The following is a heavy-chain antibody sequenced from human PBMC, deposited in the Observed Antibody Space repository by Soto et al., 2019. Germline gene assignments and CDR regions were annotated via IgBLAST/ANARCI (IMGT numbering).Heavy chain of an antibody. CDR2: TKKKGNSYTT. J-gene: IGHJ4*02. V-gene: IGHV3-72*01. CDR3: ARVGPSGNNALYG. CDR1: GFTFSDRY. D-gene: IGHD1-26*01. Sequence: PGGSLRPSCATSGFTFSDRYIHWVRQAPGKGLELVGRTKKKGNSYTTEYAASAKGRFTISRDDSKNSVYLQMNSLKTEDTAVYYCARVGPSGNNALYGWGQGTLVTVSS.